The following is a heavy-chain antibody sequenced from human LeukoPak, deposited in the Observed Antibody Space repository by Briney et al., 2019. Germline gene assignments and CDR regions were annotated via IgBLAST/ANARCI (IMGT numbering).Heavy chain of an antibody. CDR1: GFTFSSYA. V-gene: IGHV3-23*01. CDR3: AKDQWRNSGSYADLVNFDY. CDR2: ISGSGGST. D-gene: IGHD1-26*01. J-gene: IGHJ4*02. Sequence: GGSLRLSCAASGFTFSSYAMSWVRQAPGKGLEWVSAISGSGGSTYYADSVKGRFTISRDNSKNTLYLQMNSLRAEDTAVYYRAKDQWRNSGSYADLVNFDYWGQGTPVTVSS.